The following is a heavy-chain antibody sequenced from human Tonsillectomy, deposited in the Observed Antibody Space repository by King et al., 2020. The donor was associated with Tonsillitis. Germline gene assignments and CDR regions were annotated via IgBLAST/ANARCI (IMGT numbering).Heavy chain of an antibody. J-gene: IGHJ4*02. D-gene: IGHD2-21*02. CDR3: AEAIVVTGLLDS. Sequence: VQLVESGGGLVQPGGSLRLSCAASGFSFSGYAMSWVRQAPGKGLEWVSGVSNSGGVTYYADSVKGRFTISRDNSKKTLYLQLNSLRAEDTALCYCAEAIVVTGLLDSWGQGTLVTVSS. CDR2: VSNSGGVT. CDR1: GFSFSGYA. V-gene: IGHV3-23*04.